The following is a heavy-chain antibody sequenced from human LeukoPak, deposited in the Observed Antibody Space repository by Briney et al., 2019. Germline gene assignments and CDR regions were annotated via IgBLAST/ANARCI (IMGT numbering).Heavy chain of an antibody. CDR3: ARGWGVAAAAIYWYFDL. Sequence: SETLSLTCAVYGGSFSGYYWSWIHQPPGKGLEWIGEINHSGSINYNPSLKSRVTISVDTSKNQFSLKLSSVTAADTAVYYCARGWGVAAAAIYWYFDLWGRGTLVTVSS. J-gene: IGHJ2*01. CDR1: GGSFSGYY. V-gene: IGHV4-34*01. D-gene: IGHD6-13*01. CDR2: INHSGSI.